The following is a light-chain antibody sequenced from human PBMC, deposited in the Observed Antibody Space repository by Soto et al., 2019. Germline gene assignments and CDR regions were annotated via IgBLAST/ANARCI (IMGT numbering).Light chain of an antibody. CDR2: AAS. CDR1: QSSSSY. J-gene: IGKJ1*01. Sequence: DIQMTQSPSSLSASVGDRVTITCRASQSSSSYLNWYQQKPGKAPKLLIYAASRLQSGGPSRISGSGSGTDFTLTSSSLQPEDFATYYCQQSYSTPRTFGQGTKVEIK. CDR3: QQSYSTPRT. V-gene: IGKV1-39*01.